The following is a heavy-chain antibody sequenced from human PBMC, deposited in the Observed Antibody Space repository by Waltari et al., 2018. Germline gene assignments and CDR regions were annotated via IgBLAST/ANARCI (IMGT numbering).Heavy chain of an antibody. CDR1: GFIFSSYA. J-gene: IGHJ4*02. CDR3: ARDQFGLAAVRALLS. D-gene: IGHD6-13*01. V-gene: IGHV3-23*01. CDR2: ISYNGGTT. Sequence: EVQLLESGGDLVQPGGSLRLSCTVSGFIFSSYAMTWVRQAPGKGVGWVSVISYNGGTTYYADSVKARFTISRDNSRNTLFLQMNSLRAEDTAVYYCARDQFGLAAVRALLSWGRGTLVTVSS.